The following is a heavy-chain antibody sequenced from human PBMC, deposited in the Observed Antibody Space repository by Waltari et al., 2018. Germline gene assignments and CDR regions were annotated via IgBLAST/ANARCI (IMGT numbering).Heavy chain of an antibody. CDR1: GLSLRGYT. J-gene: IGHJ4*02. Sequence: QVQLAQSGAEVRSPGSSVTLYCKASGLSLRGYTSSWVRQAPGQGLEWMGGFIPLSGSQIYTQKFQGRLTITADESTRTTVMELRNLKYEDTAVYFCARGYRYDSSERFYLDYWGQGSPVIVS. CDR3: ARGYRYDSSERFYLDY. CDR2: FIPLSGSQ. D-gene: IGHD3-22*01. V-gene: IGHV1-69*12.